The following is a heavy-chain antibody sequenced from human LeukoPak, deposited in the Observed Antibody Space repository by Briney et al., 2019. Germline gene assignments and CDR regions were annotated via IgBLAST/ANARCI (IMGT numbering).Heavy chain of an antibody. D-gene: IGHD6-19*01. Sequence: SGTLSLTCGVSGDSISSGDYSWSWIRQPPGNGLEWIGYIYHSGHTNYNPSLKSRISISVDRSKNQFSLKLRSVTAADTAVYYCARARESMRTAGSFFDFWGQGILVTVSS. V-gene: IGHV4-30-2*01. CDR1: GDSISSGDYS. CDR2: IYHSGHT. CDR3: ARARESMRTAGSFFDF. J-gene: IGHJ4*02.